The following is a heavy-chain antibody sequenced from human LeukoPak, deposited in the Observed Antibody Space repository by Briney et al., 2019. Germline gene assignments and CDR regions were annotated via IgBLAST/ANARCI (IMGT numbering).Heavy chain of an antibody. CDR2: TWFDGTKK. J-gene: IGHJ4*02. D-gene: IGHD3-9*01. Sequence: GGSLRLSCAASGFTFSSYGMHWVRQAPGKGLEWVAFTWFDGTKKYYADSVRGRFTISRDNSKNTLYLQMNSLRDEDTAVYYCARENYDILTGYSPYYFDYWGQGTLVTVSS. V-gene: IGHV3-30*02. CDR3: ARENYDILTGYSPYYFDY. CDR1: GFTFSSYG.